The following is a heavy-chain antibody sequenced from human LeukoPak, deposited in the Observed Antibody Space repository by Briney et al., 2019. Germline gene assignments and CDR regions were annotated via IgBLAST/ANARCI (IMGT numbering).Heavy chain of an antibody. J-gene: IGHJ4*02. CDR1: GFTFSSYA. CDR2: ISSNGGST. Sequence: GGSLRLSCAASGFTFSSYAMHWVRQAPGKGLEYVSAISSNGGSTYYADSVKGRFIISRDNSKNTLYLQMSSLRAEDTAVYYCVKDRVSISSSGYFDYWGQGTLVTVSS. CDR3: VKDRVSISSSGYFDY. D-gene: IGHD6-13*01. V-gene: IGHV3-64D*06.